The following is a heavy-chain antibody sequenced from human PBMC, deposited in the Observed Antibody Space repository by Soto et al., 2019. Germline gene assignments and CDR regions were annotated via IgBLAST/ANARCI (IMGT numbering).Heavy chain of an antibody. D-gene: IGHD6-13*01. V-gene: IGHV3-30-3*01. J-gene: IGHJ4*02. CDR3: ARDSGAAAIDY. CDR1: GFTFSSYA. CDR2: ISYDGSNK. Sequence: QVQLVESGGGVVQPGRSLRLSCAASGFTFSSYAMHWVRQAPGKGLEWVAVISYDGSNKYYADSVKGRFTISRDNSKNTLYLQMNSLRAEDTAVYYCARDSGAAAIDYWGQGTLVTDSS.